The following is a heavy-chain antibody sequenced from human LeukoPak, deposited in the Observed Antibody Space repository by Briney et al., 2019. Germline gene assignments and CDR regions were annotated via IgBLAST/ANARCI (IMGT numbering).Heavy chain of an antibody. D-gene: IGHD6-6*01. CDR1: GFTFDDYA. J-gene: IGHJ4*02. V-gene: IGHV3-21*01. Sequence: GGSLRLSCAASGFTFDDYAMHWVRQAPGKGLEWVSSISSSSSYIYYADSVKGRFTISRDNAKNSLYLQMNSLRAEDTAVYYCARALSIAAQHYFDYWGQGTLVTVSS. CDR3: ARALSIAAQHYFDY. CDR2: ISSSSSYI.